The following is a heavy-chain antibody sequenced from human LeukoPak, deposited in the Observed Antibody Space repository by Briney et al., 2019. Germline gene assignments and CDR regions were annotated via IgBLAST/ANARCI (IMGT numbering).Heavy chain of an antibody. D-gene: IGHD4-17*01. J-gene: IGHJ4*02. CDR2: INPNSGNT. CDR1: GYTFTDYY. V-gene: IGHV1-8*03. CDR3: ARADYGDYTPFDY. Sequence: ASVKVSCKASGYTFTDYYIHWVRQAPGQGLEWMGRINPNSGNTGYAQKFQGRVTITRNTSISTAYMELSSLRSEDTAVYYCARADYGDYTPFDYWGQGTLVTVSS.